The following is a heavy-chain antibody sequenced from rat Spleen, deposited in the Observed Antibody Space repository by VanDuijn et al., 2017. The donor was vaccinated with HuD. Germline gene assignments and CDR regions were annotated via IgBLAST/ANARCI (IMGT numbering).Heavy chain of an antibody. J-gene: IGHJ4*01. CDR3: TRDRHLYYSSPYVMDA. CDR2: IIYDGSST. V-gene: IGHV5-17*01. CDR1: GFTFSDYA. D-gene: IGHD1-2*01. Sequence: EVQLVESGGGLVQPGNSLKLSCAASGFTFSDYAMAWVRQSPKKGLEWVATIIYDGSSTYYRDSVKGRFTISRDNAKSTLYLQMNSLRSEDTATYYCTRDRHLYYSSPYVMDAWGQGASVTVSS.